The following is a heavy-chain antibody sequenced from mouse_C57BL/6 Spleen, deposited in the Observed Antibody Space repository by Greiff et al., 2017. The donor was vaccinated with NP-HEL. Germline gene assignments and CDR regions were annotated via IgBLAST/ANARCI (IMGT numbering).Heavy chain of an antibody. CDR1: GYTFTSYW. V-gene: IGHV1-64*01. CDR3: AREGVYYGSSLDYFDY. D-gene: IGHD1-1*01. CDR2: IHPTSGST. Sequence: VQLQQSGAELVKPGASVKLSCKASGYTFTSYWMHWVKQRPGQGLEWIGMIHPTSGSTNYNEKFKSKATLTVDKSSSTAYMQLSSLTSEDSAVYYCAREGVYYGSSLDYFDYWGQGTTLTVSS. J-gene: IGHJ2*01.